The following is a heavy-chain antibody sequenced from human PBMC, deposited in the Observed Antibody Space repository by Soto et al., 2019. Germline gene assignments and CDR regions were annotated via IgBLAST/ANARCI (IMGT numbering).Heavy chain of an antibody. J-gene: IGHJ5*02. CDR2: IYYSGST. Sequence: PSETLSLTCTVSGGSISSGDYYWSWIRQPPGKGLEWIGYIYYSGSTYYNPSLKSRVTISVDMSKNQFSLKLSSVTAADTAVYYCARDSRTIFGVAYNWFDPWGQGTLVTVSS. V-gene: IGHV4-30-4*01. CDR1: GGSISSGDYY. D-gene: IGHD3-3*01. CDR3: ARDSRTIFGVAYNWFDP.